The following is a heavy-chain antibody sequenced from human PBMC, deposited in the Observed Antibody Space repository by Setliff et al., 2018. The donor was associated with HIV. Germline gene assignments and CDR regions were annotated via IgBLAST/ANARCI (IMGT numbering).Heavy chain of an antibody. D-gene: IGHD2-21*02. CDR1: AYSISSGYY. Sequence: SETLSLTCAVSAYSISSGYYWGWIRQPPGKGLEWIGSIYHSGSIYYNPSLKSRVTISVDTSENQFSLKLSSVTAADTAVYYCARHDGTYCGGDCYLLGYFDLWGRGTLVTVSS. CDR3: ARHDGTYCGGDCYLLGYFDL. CDR2: IYHSGSI. J-gene: IGHJ2*01. V-gene: IGHV4-38-2*01.